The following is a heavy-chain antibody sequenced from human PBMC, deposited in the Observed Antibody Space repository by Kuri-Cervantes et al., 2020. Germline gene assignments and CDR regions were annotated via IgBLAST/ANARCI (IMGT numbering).Heavy chain of an antibody. CDR3: ARVVPADRAFDP. D-gene: IGHD2-2*01. V-gene: IGHV4-31*02. Sequence: SQTLSLTCAASGFTFSSYSMNWIRQHPGKGLEWIGYIYYSGSTYYNPSLKSRVTISVDTSKNQFSLKLSSVTTADTAVYYCARVVPADRAFDPWGQGTLVTVSS. CDR1: GFTFSSYS. J-gene: IGHJ5*02. CDR2: IYYSGST.